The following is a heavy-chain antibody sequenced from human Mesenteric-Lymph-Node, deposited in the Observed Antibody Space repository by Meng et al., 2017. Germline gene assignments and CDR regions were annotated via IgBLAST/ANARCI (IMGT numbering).Heavy chain of an antibody. D-gene: IGHD4-17*01. V-gene: IGHV3-74*01. CDR1: GFTISNYW. J-gene: IGHJ3*02. CDR2: IDSDGRTI. Sequence: GESLKISCAASGFTISNYWMNWVRQAPGKGLVWVARIDSDGRTINYADSVKGRFTISRDNAKNTLFLQMNSLRAEDTALYYCAREGRSDYGDDGIDIWGQGTMVTVSS. CDR3: AREGRSDYGDDGIDI.